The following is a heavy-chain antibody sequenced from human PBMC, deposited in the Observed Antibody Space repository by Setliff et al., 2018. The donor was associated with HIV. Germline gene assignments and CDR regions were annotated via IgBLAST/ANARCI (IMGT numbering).Heavy chain of an antibody. D-gene: IGHD3-10*01. CDR3: VRDLAAINMVRGRLYYYYYMDV. CDR1: GFTITAHC. V-gene: IGHV3-72*01. Sequence: GGSLRLSCAASGFTITAHCMDWVRQSPGKGLEWVARSRNKAEGYTTDYAASVRGRFIVSRDESDNSLSLQMNSLKTEDTAMYFCVRDLAAINMVRGRLYYYYYMDVWGKGTTVTVSS. J-gene: IGHJ6*03. CDR2: SRNKAEGYTT.